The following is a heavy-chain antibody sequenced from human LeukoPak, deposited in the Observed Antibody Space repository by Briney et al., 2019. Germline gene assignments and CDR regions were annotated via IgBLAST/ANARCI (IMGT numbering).Heavy chain of an antibody. CDR1: GYIFTGYY. Sequence: GASVKVSCKASGYIFTGYYMHWVRQAPGQGLEWMGWINPNSGCTNYAQKCEGRVTMTRDTSISTAYMELSRLRSDDTAVYYCARERVWFGELGAFDIWGQGTMVTVSS. D-gene: IGHD3-10*01. CDR3: ARERVWFGELGAFDI. CDR2: INPNSGCT. V-gene: IGHV1-2*02. J-gene: IGHJ3*02.